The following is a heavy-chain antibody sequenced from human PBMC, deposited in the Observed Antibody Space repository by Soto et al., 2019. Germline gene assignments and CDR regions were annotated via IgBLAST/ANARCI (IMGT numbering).Heavy chain of an antibody. D-gene: IGHD4-17*01. CDR1: GGTFSSYA. Sequence: SVKVSFKASGGTFSSYAISWVRQAPGQGLEWMGGIIPIFGTANYAQKFQGRVTITADESTSTAYMELSSLRSEDTAVYYCARDYDYGGNPADYWGQGTMVTVSS. J-gene: IGHJ4*02. CDR2: IIPIFGTA. CDR3: ARDYDYGGNPADY. V-gene: IGHV1-69*13.